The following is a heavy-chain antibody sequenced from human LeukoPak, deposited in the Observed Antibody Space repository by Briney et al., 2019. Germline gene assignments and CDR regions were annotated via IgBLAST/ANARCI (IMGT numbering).Heavy chain of an antibody. D-gene: IGHD3-9*01. J-gene: IGHJ4*02. V-gene: IGHV3-21*01. CDR1: GFPFSSYS. CDR3: ARDYQVYYDILTGPRYFDY. Sequence: GGSLRLSCAASGFPFSSYSMNWVRQAPGKGLEWVSSISSSSSYIYYADSVKGRFNISRDNAKNSLYLQMNSLRAEDTAVYYCARDYQVYYDILTGPRYFDYWGQGTLVTVSS. CDR2: ISSSSSYI.